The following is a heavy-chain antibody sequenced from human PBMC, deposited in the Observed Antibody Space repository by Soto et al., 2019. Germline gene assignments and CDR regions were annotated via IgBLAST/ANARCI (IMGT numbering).Heavy chain of an antibody. D-gene: IGHD2-2*01. CDR3: ARHTIGNWFDP. V-gene: IGHV4-34*01. CDR2: IYYSGST. J-gene: IGHJ5*02. Sequence: SETLSLTCAVYAGSFIGYYWSWILQPPGKGLEWIENIYYSGSTYYNPSLKSRVTISVDTSKNQFSLKLSSVIAAVSAVYYCARHTIGNWFDPWGQGTLVTVSS. CDR1: AGSFIGYY.